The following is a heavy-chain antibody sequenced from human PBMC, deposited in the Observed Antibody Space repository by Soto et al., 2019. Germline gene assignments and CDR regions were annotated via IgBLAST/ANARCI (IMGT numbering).Heavy chain of an antibody. CDR2: ISSTGTIT. J-gene: IGHJ4*02. Sequence: GGSLRLSCVASGYMFSNYSMNWVRQAPGKGLEWVSKISSTGTITYYADSVKGRFTISRDNARNSVYLQMNSLRVDDTAIYYCAREAPFWGEGTLVTVSS. CDR3: AREAPF. CDR1: GYMFSNYS. V-gene: IGHV3-48*01.